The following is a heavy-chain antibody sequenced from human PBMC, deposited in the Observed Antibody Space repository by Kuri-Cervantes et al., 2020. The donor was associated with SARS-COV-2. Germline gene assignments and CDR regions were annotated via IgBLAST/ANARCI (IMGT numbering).Heavy chain of an antibody. Sequence: SETLSLTCAVYGGSFSGYYWSWIRQPPGKGLEWIGEINHSGSTNYNPSLKSRVTLSVDTSKNQFSLKLSSVTAADTAVYYCARATRGRDSHGLDYYGMDVWGQGTTVTVSS. J-gene: IGHJ6*02. CDR1: GGSFSGYY. D-gene: IGHD3-16*01. V-gene: IGHV4-34*01. CDR2: INHSGST. CDR3: ARATRGRDSHGLDYYGMDV.